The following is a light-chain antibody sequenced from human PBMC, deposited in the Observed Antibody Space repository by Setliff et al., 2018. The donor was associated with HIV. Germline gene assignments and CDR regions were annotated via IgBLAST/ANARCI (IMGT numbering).Light chain of an antibody. V-gene: IGLV2-14*01. CDR3: SSYTSSFTRV. Sequence: QSALTQPASVSGSPGQSITTSCTGTSSDVGGYDYVSWYQQHPGKAPKLMIYEVSNRPSGVSNRFSGSKSGNTASLTISGLQAEDEADYYCSSYTSSFTRVFGTGTKVTVL. J-gene: IGLJ1*01. CDR1: SSDVGGYDY. CDR2: EVS.